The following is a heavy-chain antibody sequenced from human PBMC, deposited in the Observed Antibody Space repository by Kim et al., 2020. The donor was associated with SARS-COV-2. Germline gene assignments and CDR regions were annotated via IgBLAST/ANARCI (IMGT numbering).Heavy chain of an antibody. CDR3: ARDMDYGYSVEIVLDS. CDR1: GFSFRDHW. Sequence: GGSLRLSCAASGFSFRDHWMTWVRQAPGKGLEWVANINADGSRKFYVDSVKGRFTTSRDNAKNSLYLQMNSLRAEDTAIYYCARDMDYGYSVEIVLDSWGQGTLVTVSS. D-gene: IGHD2-15*01. J-gene: IGHJ4*02. CDR2: INADGSRK. V-gene: IGHV3-7*03.